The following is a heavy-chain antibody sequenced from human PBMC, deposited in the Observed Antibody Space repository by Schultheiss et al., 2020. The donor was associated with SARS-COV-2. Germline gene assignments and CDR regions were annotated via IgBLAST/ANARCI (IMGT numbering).Heavy chain of an antibody. V-gene: IGHV3-23*01. Sequence: GGSLRLSCAASGFTFDDYAMHWVRQAPGKGLEWVSAISGSGSSTYYADSVKGRFIISRDNSKNTLYLQMNSLRAEDTAVYYCARDERIQVVAATLDDYYGMDVWGQGTTVTVSS. J-gene: IGHJ6*02. CDR1: GFTFDDYA. D-gene: IGHD2-15*01. CDR3: ARDERIQVVAATLDDYYGMDV. CDR2: ISGSGSST.